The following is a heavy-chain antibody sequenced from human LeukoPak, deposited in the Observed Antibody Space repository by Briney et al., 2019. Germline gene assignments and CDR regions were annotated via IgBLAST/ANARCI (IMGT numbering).Heavy chain of an antibody. CDR2: IWYDGSNK. Sequence: GGSLKLSCAASGFTFSSHGMHWVRQSPGKGLEWVAVIWYDGSNKYYADSVKGRFTISRDNSKNTLYLQMNSLRAEDTAIYYCAKDSSAYSGSYYDYWGQGTLVTVSS. CDR3: AKDSSAYSGSYYDY. J-gene: IGHJ4*02. D-gene: IGHD1-26*01. CDR1: GFTFSSHG. V-gene: IGHV3-33*06.